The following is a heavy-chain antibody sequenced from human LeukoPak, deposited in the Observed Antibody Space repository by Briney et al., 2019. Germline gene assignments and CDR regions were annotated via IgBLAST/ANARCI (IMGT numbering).Heavy chain of an antibody. V-gene: IGHV3-21*01. D-gene: IGHD5-18*01. CDR3: ARHSGYSYGYLLDY. CDR2: ISSSSSYI. J-gene: IGHJ4*02. Sequence: GGSLRLSCAASGFTFSSYSMNWVRQAPGKGLEWVSSISSSSSYIYYADSVKGRFTISRDNAKNSLYLQMNSLRAEDTAVYYCARHSGYSYGYLLDYWGQGTLVTVSS. CDR1: GFTFSSYS.